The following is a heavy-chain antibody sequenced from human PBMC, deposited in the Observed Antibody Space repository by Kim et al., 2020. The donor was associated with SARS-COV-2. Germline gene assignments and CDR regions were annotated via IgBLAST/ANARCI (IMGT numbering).Heavy chain of an antibody. Sequence: SETLSLTCAVSGGSISSSNWFRQPPGKWLEWIGEIYHSGSTNYNPSLKSRVTISVDKSKNQFSLKLSSVTAADTAVYYCARRVRITIFGVVTYFDYWGQGTLVTVSS. J-gene: IGHJ4*02. CDR3: ARRVRITIFGVVTYFDY. CDR2: IYHSGST. D-gene: IGHD3-3*01. V-gene: IGHV4-4*02. CDR1: GGSISSSNW.